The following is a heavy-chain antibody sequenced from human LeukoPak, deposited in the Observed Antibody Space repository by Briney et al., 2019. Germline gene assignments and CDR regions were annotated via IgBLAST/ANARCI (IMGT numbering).Heavy chain of an antibody. CDR3: ARGAYYYDSRGYFDY. CDR1: GGSISSGGYY. Sequence: SETLSLTCTVSGGSISSGGYYWSWIRQHPGKGLEWIGYIYYSGSTYYNPSLKSRVTISVDTSKNQFSLKLSSVTAADTAVYYCARGAYYYDSRGYFDYWGQGTLVTVSS. CDR2: IYYSGST. J-gene: IGHJ4*02. D-gene: IGHD3-22*01. V-gene: IGHV4-31*03.